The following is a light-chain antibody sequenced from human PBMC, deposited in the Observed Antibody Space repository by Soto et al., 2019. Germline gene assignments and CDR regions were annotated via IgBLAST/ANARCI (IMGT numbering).Light chain of an antibody. J-gene: IGKJ1*01. V-gene: IGKV3-20*01. CDR2: DAS. Sequence: EIVLTQSPGTLSLSPGERATLSCRASQSVSSYLAWYQQKPGQAPRLLIYDASNRATGIPARFSGSGSGTDFTLTISRLEPEDSGMYYCQQYGSASWTFGQGTKVDIK. CDR1: QSVSSY. CDR3: QQYGSASWT.